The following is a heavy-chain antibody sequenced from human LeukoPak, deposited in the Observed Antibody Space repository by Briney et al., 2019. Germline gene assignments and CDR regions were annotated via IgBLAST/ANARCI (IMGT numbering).Heavy chain of an antibody. Sequence: PAETLSLTCAVYGGSFSGYYWSWIRQPPGKGLEWIGEINHSGSTNYNRSLKSRVTISVDTSKNQFSLKLSSVTAADTAVYYCARGPGIGYCSSTSCYRFDYWGQGTLVTVSS. CDR3: ARGPGIGYCSSTSCYRFDY. J-gene: IGHJ4*02. CDR1: GGSFSGYY. V-gene: IGHV4-34*01. CDR2: INHSGST. D-gene: IGHD2-2*01.